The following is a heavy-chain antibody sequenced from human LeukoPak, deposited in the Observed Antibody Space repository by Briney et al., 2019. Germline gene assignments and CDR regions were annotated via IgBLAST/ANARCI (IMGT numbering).Heavy chain of an antibody. CDR1: GGSISSYY. D-gene: IGHD2-2*01. V-gene: IGHV4-4*09. CDR3: ARHSGVAGYRSSTTCRVYNWFDP. CDR2: IYTSGST. Sequence: SETLSLTCTVSGGSISSYYWSWIRQPPGKGLEWIGYIYTSGSTNYNPSLKSRVTISVDTSKNQFSLKLSSVTAADTAVYYCARHSGVAGYRSSTTCRVYNWFDPWGQGTLDTVSS. J-gene: IGHJ5*02.